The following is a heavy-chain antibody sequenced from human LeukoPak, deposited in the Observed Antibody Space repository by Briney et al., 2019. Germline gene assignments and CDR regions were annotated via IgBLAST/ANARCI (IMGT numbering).Heavy chain of an antibody. J-gene: IGHJ6*04. Sequence: SETLSLTCAVYGGSFSGYYWSWIRQPPGKGLEWIGEINHSGSTNYNPSLKSQVTISVDTSKNQFSLKLSSVTAADTAVYYCAREDIVVVPAAIHSGGMDVWGKGTTVTVSS. V-gene: IGHV4-34*01. CDR3: AREDIVVVPAAIHSGGMDV. D-gene: IGHD2-2*02. CDR2: INHSGST. CDR1: GGSFSGYY.